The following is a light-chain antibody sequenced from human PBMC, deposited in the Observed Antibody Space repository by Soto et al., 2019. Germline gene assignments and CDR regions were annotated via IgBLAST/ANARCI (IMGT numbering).Light chain of an antibody. Sequence: QSVLTQPASVSGSPGQSITISCTGTNSDIGGYDYVSWYQQYPGKAPQLIIYDVSNRPSGVSNRFSGSKSGNTASLTISALQAEDEADYYCSSYTTITTSGVFGGGTQLTVL. V-gene: IGLV2-14*03. J-gene: IGLJ3*02. CDR2: DVS. CDR3: SSYTTITTSGV. CDR1: NSDIGGYDY.